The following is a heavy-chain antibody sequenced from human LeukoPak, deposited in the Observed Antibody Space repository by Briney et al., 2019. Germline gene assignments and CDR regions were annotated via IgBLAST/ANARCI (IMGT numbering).Heavy chain of an antibody. V-gene: IGHV1-8*03. CDR1: GYTFTSYD. CDR3: ARLSDYGDFY. CDR2: MSPNSGNT. Sequence: GASVKVSCKASGYTFTSYDINWVRQATGQGLEWMGWMSPNSGNTGYAQKFQGRVTIARNTSISTAYMELSSLRSEDTAVYYCARLSDYGDFYWGQGTLVTVSS. J-gene: IGHJ4*02. D-gene: IGHD4-17*01.